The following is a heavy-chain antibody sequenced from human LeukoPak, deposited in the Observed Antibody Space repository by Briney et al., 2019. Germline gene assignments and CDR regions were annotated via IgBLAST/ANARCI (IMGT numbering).Heavy chain of an antibody. Sequence: HPGRALRLSCAAPGFTFSSYAMHWVRQAPAKVLERVAVISYDGSNKYYADSVKGRFTISRDNSKNTLYLQMNSLRAEDTAVYYRARVVRGGTAAAFDIWGQGTMVTVSS. J-gene: IGHJ3*02. CDR3: ARVVRGGTAAAFDI. D-gene: IGHD3-10*01. CDR2: ISYDGSNK. V-gene: IGHV3-30-3*01. CDR1: GFTFSSYA.